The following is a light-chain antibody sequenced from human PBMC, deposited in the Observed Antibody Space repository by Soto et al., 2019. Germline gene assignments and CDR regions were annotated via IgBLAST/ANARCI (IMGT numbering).Light chain of an antibody. CDR2: DVS. Sequence: QSVLAQPASVSGSPGQSITISCTGTSSDVGGYNYVSWYQQLPGKAPKLMIYDVSDRPSGVSNRFSGSKSGNTASLTISGLQAEVEADYYCSSYTSSSLYVFGTGTNVTVL. J-gene: IGLJ1*01. CDR1: SSDVGGYNY. V-gene: IGLV2-14*01. CDR3: SSYTSSSLYV.